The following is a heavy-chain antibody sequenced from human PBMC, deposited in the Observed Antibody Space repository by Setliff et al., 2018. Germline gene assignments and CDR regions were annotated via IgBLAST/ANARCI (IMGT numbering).Heavy chain of an antibody. CDR1: GDSFSDYY. CDR2: LHTSGST. J-gene: IGHJ5*02. CDR3: ARGSTGIYDP. V-gene: IGHV4-59*10. Sequence: SETLSLTCAVYGDSFSDYYWSWIRQPPGKGLEWVGRLHTSGSTNQNPSLKSRVTISVDTSKNQFSLKMTSVTAADTAIYYCARGSTGIYDPWGQGILVTVSS. D-gene: IGHD1-1*01.